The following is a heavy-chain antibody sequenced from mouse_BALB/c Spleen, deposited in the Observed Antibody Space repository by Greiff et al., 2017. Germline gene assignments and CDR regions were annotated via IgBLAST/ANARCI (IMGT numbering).Heavy chain of an antibody. J-gene: IGHJ3*01. V-gene: IGHV2-2*02. CDR3: ARNRGNYRYDGFAY. D-gene: IGHD2-14*01. CDR1: GFSLTSYG. Sequence: QVQLKESGPGLVQPSQSLSITCTASGFSLTSYGVHWVRQSPGKGLEWLGVIWSGGSTDYNAAFISRLSISKDNSKSQVFFKMNSLQANDTAIYYCARNRGNYRYDGFAYWGQGTLVTVSA. CDR2: IWSGGST.